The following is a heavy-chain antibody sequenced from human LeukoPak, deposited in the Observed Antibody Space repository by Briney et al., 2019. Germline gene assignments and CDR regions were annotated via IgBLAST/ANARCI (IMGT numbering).Heavy chain of an antibody. J-gene: IGHJ5*02. V-gene: IGHV3-66*01. Sequence: GGSLRLSCAASGFTVSSNYMSWVRQAPGKGLEWVSVIYSGGSTYYADSVKGRFTISRDNAKDTLYLQMNSLRAEDSAVYYCARVATGAYWFDPWGQGTLVTVSS. CDR1: GFTVSSNY. CDR2: IYSGGST. CDR3: ARVATGAYWFDP.